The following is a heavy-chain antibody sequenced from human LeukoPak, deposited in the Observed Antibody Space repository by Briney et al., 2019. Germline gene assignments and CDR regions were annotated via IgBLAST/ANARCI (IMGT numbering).Heavy chain of an antibody. D-gene: IGHD5-24*01. CDR2: ISSNGGST. CDR1: GFTFSSYA. Sequence: GGSLRLSCAASGFTFSSYAMHWVRQAPGKGLEYVSAISSNGGSTYYANSVKGRFTISRDNAKNTLYLQMNSLRAEDTAVYYCARASGGYKLSPPDYWGQGTLVTVSS. V-gene: IGHV3-64*01. J-gene: IGHJ4*02. CDR3: ARASGGYKLSPPDY.